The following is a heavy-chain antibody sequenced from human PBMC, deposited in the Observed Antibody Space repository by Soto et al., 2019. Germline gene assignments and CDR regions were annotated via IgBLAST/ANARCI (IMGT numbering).Heavy chain of an antibody. Sequence: QLQLQESGPGLVKPSETLSLTCTVSGGSISSSSYYWGWIRQPPRKGLEWIGSIYYSGYTYYNPSLKSRVTISVDTSKNQSSLKRSSVTAADTAVYYCARHNGPLYVGYYYDMDVWGQGTTVTVSS. V-gene: IGHV4-39*01. J-gene: IGHJ6*02. CDR2: IYYSGYT. CDR1: GGSISSSSYY. CDR3: ARHNGPLYVGYYYDMDV. D-gene: IGHD3-16*01.